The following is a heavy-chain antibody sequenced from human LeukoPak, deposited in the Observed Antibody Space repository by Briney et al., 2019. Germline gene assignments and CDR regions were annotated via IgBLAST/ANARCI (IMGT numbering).Heavy chain of an antibody. J-gene: IGHJ2*01. V-gene: IGHV4-31*03. CDR1: GGSISSGGYY. D-gene: IGHD4-17*01. Sequence: PSETLSLTCTVSGGSISSGGYYWSWIRQHPGKGLEWIGYIYYSGSTYYNPSLKSRVTISVDTSKNQFSLKLSSVTAADTAVYYGARDRQTTVTTGRRSCYFDLWGRGTLVTVSS. CDR2: IYYSGST. CDR3: ARDRQTTVTTGRRSCYFDL.